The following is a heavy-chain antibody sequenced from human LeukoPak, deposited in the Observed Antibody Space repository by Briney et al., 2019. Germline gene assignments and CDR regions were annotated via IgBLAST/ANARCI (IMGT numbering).Heavy chain of an antibody. CDR3: VREGYSTGQFDY. V-gene: IGHV3-48*03. CDR2: ISSSGSTI. J-gene: IGHJ4*02. D-gene: IGHD2-8*02. Sequence: GGSLRLSCAASGFTFSSYEMNWVRQAPGKGLEWVSYISSSGSTIYYADSVKGRFTISRDNAKNSLYLQMNSLRAEDTAVYYCVREGYSTGQFDYWGQGTLVTVSS. CDR1: GFTFSSYE.